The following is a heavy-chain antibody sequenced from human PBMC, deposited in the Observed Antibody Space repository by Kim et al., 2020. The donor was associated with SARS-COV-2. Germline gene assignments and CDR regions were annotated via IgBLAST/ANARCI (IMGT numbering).Heavy chain of an antibody. CDR2: VNPNNDGT. CDR3: ASQPHVAAGTWCFDF. D-gene: IGHD6-19*01. Sequence: ASVKVSCKASGYTFTGYYIHWVRQAPGQGLEWMGWVNPNNDGTNYAQKFQGRVTMTRETSISTAYMELSSLKSDDTAVYYCASQPHVAAGTWCFDFWGQGTRVTVSS. CDR1: GYTFTGYY. J-gene: IGHJ4*02. V-gene: IGHV1-2*02.